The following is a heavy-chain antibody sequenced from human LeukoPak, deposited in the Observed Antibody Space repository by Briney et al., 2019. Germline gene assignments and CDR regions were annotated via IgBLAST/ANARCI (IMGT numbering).Heavy chain of an antibody. Sequence: GGPLRLSCAASGFTFSSYAMSWVRQAPGKGLEWASAISGSGGSTYYADSVKGRFTISRDNSKNTLYLQMNSLRAEDTAVYYCAKDYFPRVAGPFDYWGQGTLVTVSS. CDR2: ISGSGGST. J-gene: IGHJ4*02. D-gene: IGHD6-19*01. CDR3: AKDYFPRVAGPFDY. CDR1: GFTFSSYA. V-gene: IGHV3-23*01.